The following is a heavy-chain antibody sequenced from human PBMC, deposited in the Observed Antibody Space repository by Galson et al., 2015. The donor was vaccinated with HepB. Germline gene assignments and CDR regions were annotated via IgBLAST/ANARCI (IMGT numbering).Heavy chain of an antibody. D-gene: IGHD3-22*01. V-gene: IGHV3-49*03. CDR2: IRSKAYGGTT. CDR1: GFTFGDYA. J-gene: IGHJ4*02. CDR3: TRDRAPPWVVVISEPFDY. Sequence: SLRLSCAASGFTFGDYAMSWFRQAPGKGLEWVGFIRSKAYGGTTEYAASVKGRFTISRDDSKSIAYLQMNSLKTEDTAVYYCTRDRAPPWVVVISEPFDYWGQGTLVTVSS.